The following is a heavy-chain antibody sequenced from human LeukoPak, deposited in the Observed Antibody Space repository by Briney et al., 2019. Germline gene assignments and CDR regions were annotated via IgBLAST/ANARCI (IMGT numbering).Heavy chain of an antibody. CDR1: GYTFTGYY. CDR3: ASSMVRGVITPLFDY. V-gene: IGHV1-2*02. J-gene: IGHJ4*02. CDR2: INPNSGGT. Sequence: GASVKVSCTASGYTFTGYYMHWVRQAPGQGLEWMGWINPNSGGTNYAQKFQGRVTMTRDTSISTAYMELSRLRSDDTAVYYCASSMVRGVITPLFDYWGQGTLVTVSS. D-gene: IGHD3-10*01.